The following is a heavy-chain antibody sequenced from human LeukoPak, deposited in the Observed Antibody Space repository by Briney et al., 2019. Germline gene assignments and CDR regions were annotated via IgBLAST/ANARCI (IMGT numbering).Heavy chain of an antibody. CDR2: IHYSGST. CDR3: ARYSSNDAFDI. CDR1: GGSISSYY. J-gene: IGHJ3*02. D-gene: IGHD6-13*01. Sequence: SETLSLTCTVSGGSISSYYWSWIRQPPGKGLEWIGYIHYSGSTNYNPSLKSRVTISVDTSKNQFSLKLSSVTAADTAVYYCARYSSNDAFDIWGQGTMVTVSS. V-gene: IGHV4-59*01.